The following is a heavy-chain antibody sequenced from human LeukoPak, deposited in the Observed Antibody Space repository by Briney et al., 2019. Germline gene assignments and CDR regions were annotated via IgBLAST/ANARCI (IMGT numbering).Heavy chain of an antibody. Sequence: SETLSLTCIVSDGSISSSRYYWGWIRQPPGKGLEWIGSIYYSGSTNYNPSLKSRVTISVDTSNNQFSLKLSSLTAADTAVCYCASGDYLWGSYLGYWGQGTLVTVSS. D-gene: IGHD3-16*02. CDR1: DGSISSSRYY. J-gene: IGHJ4*02. V-gene: IGHV4-39*01. CDR2: IYYSGST. CDR3: ASGDYLWGSYLGY.